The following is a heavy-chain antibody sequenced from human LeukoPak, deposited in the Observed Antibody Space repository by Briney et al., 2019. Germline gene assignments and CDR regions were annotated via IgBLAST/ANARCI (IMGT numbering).Heavy chain of an antibody. J-gene: IGHJ6*02. CDR2: IKWNSGSI. D-gene: IGHD6-13*01. CDR1: GFTFDDYA. CDR3: AKDRRIAAAGKYGMDV. V-gene: IGHV3-9*01. Sequence: PGRSLRLSCAASGFTFDDYAMHWVRQAPGKGLEWVSTIKWNSGSIGYADSVKGRFTISRDNAKNSLYLQMNSLRPEDTALYYRAKDRRIAAAGKYGMDVWGQGTSVTVS.